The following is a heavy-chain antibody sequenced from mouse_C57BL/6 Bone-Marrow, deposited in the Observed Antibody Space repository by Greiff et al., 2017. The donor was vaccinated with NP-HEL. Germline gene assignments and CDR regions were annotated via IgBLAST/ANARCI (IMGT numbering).Heavy chain of an antibody. V-gene: IGHV1-42*01. CDR3: ASRGGSWYFDV. CDR1: GYSFTGYY. D-gene: IGHD3-3*01. J-gene: IGHJ1*03. Sequence: EVQLVESGPELVKPGASVKISCKASGYSFTGYYMNWVKQSPEKSLEWIGEINPSTGGTTYNQKFKAKATLTVDKSSSTAYMQLKSLTSEDSAVYYCASRGGSWYFDVWGTGTTVTVSS. CDR2: INPSTGGT.